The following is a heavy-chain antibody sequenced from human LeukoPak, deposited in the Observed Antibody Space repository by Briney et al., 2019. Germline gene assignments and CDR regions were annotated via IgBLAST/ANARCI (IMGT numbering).Heavy chain of an antibody. CDR2: IYHSGST. Sequence: SETLSLTCTVSAGSITSSYYWGWIRQPPGKGLEWIGSIYHSGSTYYNPSLKSRVTMSVDTSKNQFSLKLSSVTAADTAVYYCARGLETNWNYEYYYYMDVWGKGTTVTVSS. CDR1: AGSITSSYY. CDR3: ARGLETNWNYEYYYYMDV. D-gene: IGHD1-7*01. J-gene: IGHJ6*03. V-gene: IGHV4-38-2*02.